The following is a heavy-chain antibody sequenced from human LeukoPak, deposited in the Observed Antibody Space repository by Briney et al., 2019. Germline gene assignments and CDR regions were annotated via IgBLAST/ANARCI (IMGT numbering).Heavy chain of an antibody. J-gene: IGHJ5*02. CDR3: ARGGYYGSGNDFRFDP. CDR2: IYYSGST. D-gene: IGHD3-10*01. CDR1: GGSISGYY. Sequence: SETLSLTCTVFGGSISGYYWSWIRQPPGKGLEWIGYIYYSGSTNYKPSLKSRVTISVDTSKNQFSLKLSSVTAADTAVYYCARGGYYGSGNDFRFDPWGQGTLVTVSS. V-gene: IGHV4-59*01.